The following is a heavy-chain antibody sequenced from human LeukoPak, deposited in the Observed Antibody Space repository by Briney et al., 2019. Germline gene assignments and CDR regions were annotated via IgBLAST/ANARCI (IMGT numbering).Heavy chain of an antibody. D-gene: IGHD6-19*01. J-gene: IGHJ4*02. CDR3: ARGAYNSDWSRIDY. CDR2: ISYDGSKN. V-gene: IGHV3-30*04. CDR1: GFTFSSYA. Sequence: GGSLRLSCAASGFTFSSYAMHWVRQAPGKGLEWVALISYDGSKNNYADSVKGRFTISRDNSNNTLYLQMNSLRAEDTAVDYCARGAYNSDWSRIDYWGQGTLVTVSS.